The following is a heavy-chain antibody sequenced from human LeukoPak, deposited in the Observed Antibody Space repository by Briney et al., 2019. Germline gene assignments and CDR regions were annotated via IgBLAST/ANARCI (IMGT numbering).Heavy chain of an antibody. Sequence: PGGSLRLSCAASGFTFSSYEMNWVRQAPGKGLEWVSYISTSGSPIDYGNSVKGRFTISRDNAKNPLYLQMNSLRAEDTALYYCARRGFYDTSGYLFDYWGQGTLVTVSS. J-gene: IGHJ4*02. CDR2: ISTSGSPI. CDR1: GFTFSSYE. CDR3: ARRGFYDTSGYLFDY. D-gene: IGHD3-22*01. V-gene: IGHV3-48*03.